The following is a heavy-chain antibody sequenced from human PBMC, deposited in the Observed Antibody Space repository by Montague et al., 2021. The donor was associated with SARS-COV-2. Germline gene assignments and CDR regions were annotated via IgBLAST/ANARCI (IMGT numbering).Heavy chain of an antibody. CDR1: GGSISSGGYY. V-gene: IGHV4-31*03. CDR3: ARAPAYYDQYYGIDD. J-gene: IGHJ6*02. CDR2: IYYSGST. D-gene: IGHD3-3*01. Sequence: TLSPTCTVSGGSISSGGYYWSWIRQHPGKGLEWIGYIYYSGSTYYXPSLKSRVTISVDTSKNQFSLKLSSVTAADTAVYYCARAPAYYDQYYGIDDWGQGTTVTVSS.